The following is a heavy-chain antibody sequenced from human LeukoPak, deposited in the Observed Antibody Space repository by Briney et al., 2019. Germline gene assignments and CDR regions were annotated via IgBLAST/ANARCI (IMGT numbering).Heavy chain of an antibody. Sequence: SETLSLTCTVSGGSISSYYWSWIRQPAGKGLEWIGRIYTSGSTNYNPSLKSRVTMSVDTSKNQFSLKLSSVTAADTAVYYCARDPPVDSSGYXSDDAFXIWGQGTMVTVSS. CDR2: IYTSGST. CDR1: GGSISSYY. D-gene: IGHD3-22*01. J-gene: IGHJ3*02. CDR3: ARDPPVDSSGYXSDDAFXI. V-gene: IGHV4-4*07.